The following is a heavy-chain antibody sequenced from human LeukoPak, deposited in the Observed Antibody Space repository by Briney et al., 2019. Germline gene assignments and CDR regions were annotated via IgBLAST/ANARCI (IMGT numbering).Heavy chain of an antibody. CDR1: GFTLSKVY. CDR2: IKRKNDGETT. D-gene: IGHD1-26*01. Sequence: GGSLRLSCTASGFTLSKVYVSWVRQLPGKGPEWVGRIKRKNDGETTDYGAPVQARFAISRDDSKNTVYLQMNSLKSDDTGVYYCTTRFLVGGTELVDPWGQGTLVTVSS. CDR3: TTRFLVGGTELVDP. J-gene: IGHJ5*02. V-gene: IGHV3-15*01.